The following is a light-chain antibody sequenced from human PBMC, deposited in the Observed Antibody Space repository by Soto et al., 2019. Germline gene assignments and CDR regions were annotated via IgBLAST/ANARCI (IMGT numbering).Light chain of an antibody. CDR1: QGVSGSY. J-gene: IGKJ1*01. Sequence: EIVLTQSPGTLSLSPGERATLSCRASQGVSGSYLAWYQQKPGQAPSLLIYGASTRATGIPDRFSGSGSGTDFTLTISRLEPEDFAVYYCQQYASSPKTFGQGTKVEIK. CDR2: GAS. CDR3: QQYASSPKT. V-gene: IGKV3-20*01.